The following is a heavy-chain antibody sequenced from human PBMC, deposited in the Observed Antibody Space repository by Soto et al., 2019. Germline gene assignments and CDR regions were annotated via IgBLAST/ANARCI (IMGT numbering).Heavy chain of an antibody. CDR1: GGSISSSSYY. V-gene: IGHV4-31*03. CDR3: ARGYRQSGYSSSWVFDY. D-gene: IGHD6-13*01. Sequence: SETLSLTCTVSGGSISSSSYYWNWIRQHPGKGLEWIGYMYYSGSTYYNPFLRSRVIISADTSENHFSLKLSSVTAADTAVYFCARGYRQSGYSSSWVFDYWGQGTLVTVSS. J-gene: IGHJ4*02. CDR2: MYYSGST.